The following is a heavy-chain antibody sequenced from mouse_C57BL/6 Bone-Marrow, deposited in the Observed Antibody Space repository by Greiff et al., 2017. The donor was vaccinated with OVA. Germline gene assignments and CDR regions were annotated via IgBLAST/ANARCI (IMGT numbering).Heavy chain of an antibody. CDR1: GYTFTSYW. V-gene: IGHV1-50*01. Sequence: QVQLQQPGAELVKPGASVKLSCKASGYTFTSYWMQWVKQRPGQGLEWIGEIDPSDSYTNYNQKFKGKATLTVDTSSSTAYMQLSSLTSEDSAVYYCARAPLLHFDYWGQGTTLTVSS. CDR2: IDPSDSYT. J-gene: IGHJ2*01. D-gene: IGHD2-3*01. CDR3: ARAPLLHFDY.